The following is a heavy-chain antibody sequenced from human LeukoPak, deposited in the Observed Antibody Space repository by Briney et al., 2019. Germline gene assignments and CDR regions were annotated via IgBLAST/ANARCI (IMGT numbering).Heavy chain of an antibody. CDR1: GFTFSSYD. V-gene: IGHV3-48*01. CDR3: ARAFDY. Sequence: GGSLRLSCAASGFTFSSYDMNWVRQAPGKGLEWVSYISSSGSIYNADSVKGRFTISRDNAKNSLYLQMNSLRAEDTAVYYCARAFDYWGQGTLATVSS. CDR2: ISSSGSI. J-gene: IGHJ4*02.